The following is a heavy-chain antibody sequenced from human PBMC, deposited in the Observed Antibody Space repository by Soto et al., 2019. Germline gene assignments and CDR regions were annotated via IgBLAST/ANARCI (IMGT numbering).Heavy chain of an antibody. CDR2: ISGSGDST. V-gene: IGHV3-23*01. CDR3: AKRPGIAAVGTPFDY. CDR1: GFTFSSYA. J-gene: IGHJ4*02. D-gene: IGHD6-13*01. Sequence: EVQLLESGGGLVQPGGSLRLSCAASGFTFSSYAMSWVRQAPGKGLEWVSAISGSGDSTYYADSVKGRFTISRDNSKNTLYLQMNSLRADDTAVYYCAKRPGIAAVGTPFDYWGQGTLVTVSS.